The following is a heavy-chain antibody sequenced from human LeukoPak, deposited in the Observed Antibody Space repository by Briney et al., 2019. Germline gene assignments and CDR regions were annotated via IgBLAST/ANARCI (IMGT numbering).Heavy chain of an antibody. V-gene: IGHV4-30-4*01. CDR2: IYYSGST. J-gene: IGHJ4*02. CDR3: ARDAWIQLWGSLDY. CDR1: GGSISSSSYY. Sequence: SETLSLTCTVSGGSISSSSYYWSWIRQPPGKGLEWIGYIYYSGSTYYNPSLKSRVTITVDTSKNQFSLKLSSVTAADTAVYYCARDAWIQLWGSLDYWGQGTLVTVSS. D-gene: IGHD5-18*01.